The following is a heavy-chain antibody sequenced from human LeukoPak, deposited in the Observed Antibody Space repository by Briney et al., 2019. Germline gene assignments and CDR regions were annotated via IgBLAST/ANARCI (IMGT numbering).Heavy chain of an antibody. D-gene: IGHD1-26*01. CDR2: VLYSGTT. V-gene: IGHV4-39*02. CDR3: ARDISTNKWELRPPFDY. CDR1: GGSISSSSYY. J-gene: IGHJ4*02. Sequence: PSETLSLTCSVSGGSISSSSYYWGWIRQPPGKGLEWIGSVLYSGTTYNNPSLKSRITISVDTSKNQFSLQLNSVTPEDTAVYYCARDISTNKWELRPPFDYWGQGTLVTVSS.